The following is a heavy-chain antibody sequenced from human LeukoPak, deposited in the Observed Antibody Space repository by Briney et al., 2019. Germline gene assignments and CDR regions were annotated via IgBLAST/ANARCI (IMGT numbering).Heavy chain of an antibody. V-gene: IGHV1-69*04. D-gene: IGHD2-2*03. CDR1: GGTFSSYA. CDR3: ARDDVDIVVVPAANYYYYGMDV. J-gene: IGHJ6*02. Sequence: GASVKVSCKASGGTFSSYAISWVRQAPGQGLEWMGGIIPILGIANYAQKFQGRVTITADKSTSTAYTELSSLRSEDTAVYYCARDDVDIVVVPAANYYYYGMDVWGQGTTVTVSS. CDR2: IIPILGIA.